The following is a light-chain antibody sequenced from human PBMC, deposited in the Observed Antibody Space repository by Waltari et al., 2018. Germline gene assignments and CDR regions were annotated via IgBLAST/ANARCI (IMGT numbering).Light chain of an antibody. CDR2: EVT. Sequence: QSALTQPPSASGSPGQSVTISCTGTSSDVGGYNYVSWYQQNPGKAPKLMIYEVTKRPSGVPDRFSGSKSGNTASLTVSGLQAEDEADYYCSSYAGSSNLVFGGGTKLTVL. CDR3: SSYAGSSNLV. CDR1: SSDVGGYNY. J-gene: IGLJ2*01. V-gene: IGLV2-8*01.